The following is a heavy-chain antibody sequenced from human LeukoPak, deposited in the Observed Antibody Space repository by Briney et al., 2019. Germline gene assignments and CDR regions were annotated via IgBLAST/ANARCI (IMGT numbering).Heavy chain of an antibody. CDR2: INPNSGNT. V-gene: IGHV1-8*01. CDR1: GYTFTSYD. D-gene: IGHD6-19*01. J-gene: IGHJ6*02. Sequence: ASVQVSCKASGYTFTSYDINWVRQATPRGGEWMGWINPNSGNTGYAQKSQGRVTMTRNTSISTAYMELSSLRSEDTAVYYCARGGRQWLVLVSYYYGMDVGGQGTTVTVS. CDR3: ARGGRQWLVLVSYYYGMDV.